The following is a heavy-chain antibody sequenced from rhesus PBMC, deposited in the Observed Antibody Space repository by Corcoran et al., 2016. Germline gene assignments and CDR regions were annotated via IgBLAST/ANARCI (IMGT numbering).Heavy chain of an antibody. V-gene: IGHV4S14*01. CDR3: AGLAAAGTVDY. CDR2: IYGSGGSN. CDR1: GGSISGYYY. J-gene: IGHJ4*01. D-gene: IGHD6-25*01. Sequence: QVQLQESGPGLVKPSETLSLTCAVSGGSISGYYYWSWIRQPPGKGLEWIGGIYGSGGSNYLNPSLKRRVPLSVGTSKNLFSLKLSSVTAADTAVYYCAGLAAAGTVDYWGQGVLVTVSS.